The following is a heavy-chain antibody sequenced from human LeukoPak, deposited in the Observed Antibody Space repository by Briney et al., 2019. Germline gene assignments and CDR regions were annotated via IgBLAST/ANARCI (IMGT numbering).Heavy chain of an antibody. CDR3: ARDVGVYGDYAILGY. V-gene: IGHV3-48*01. CDR2: ISSNSRTV. CDR1: GFTFSSYS. D-gene: IGHD4-17*01. Sequence: GGSLRLSCAASGFTFSSYSMNWVRQAPGKGLEWISFISSNSRTVLYTDSVKGRFTSSRDNAKNSLYLQMNNLRVEDTAVYYCARDVGVYGDYAILGYWGQGTLVTVSS. J-gene: IGHJ4*02.